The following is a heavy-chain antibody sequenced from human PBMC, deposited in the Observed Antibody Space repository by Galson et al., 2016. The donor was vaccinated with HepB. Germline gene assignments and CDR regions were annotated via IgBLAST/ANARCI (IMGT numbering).Heavy chain of an antibody. D-gene: IGHD3-22*01. CDR1: SYA. CDR2: ISGSGGTT. J-gene: IGHJ4*02. V-gene: IGHV3-23*01. Sequence: SYAMSWVRQAPGKGLEWVSGISGSGGTTYYADSVKGRFTISRDNSKNTLFLQMNSLRAEDTAVYYCAKLGHNYHDPSGLDYWGQGSLVTVSS. CDR3: AKLGHNYHDPSGLDY.